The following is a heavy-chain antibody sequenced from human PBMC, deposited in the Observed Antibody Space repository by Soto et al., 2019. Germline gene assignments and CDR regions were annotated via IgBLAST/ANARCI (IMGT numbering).Heavy chain of an antibody. J-gene: IGHJ6*02. CDR2: IVPMSGGP. D-gene: IGHD2-2*01. V-gene: IGHV1-69*01. CDR3: ARVGIRLIPADLGGGYHFEGLDV. CDR1: GDTFINYS. Sequence: QVQLVQSAAEVKKPGSSVKISCKASGDTFINYSFSWMRQAPGQGLEWMGGIVPMSGGPNSAEKFHDRLTVTAEQSTGTVTMQVSRLTSDDTAVYYCARVGIRLIPADLGGGYHFEGLDVWGQGTNVTVS.